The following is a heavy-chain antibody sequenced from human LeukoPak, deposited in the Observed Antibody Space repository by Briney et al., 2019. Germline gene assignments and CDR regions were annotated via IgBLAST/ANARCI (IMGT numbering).Heavy chain of an antibody. CDR2: ISYDGSNK. J-gene: IGHJ4*02. CDR3: AKDGRIVGATFGY. Sequence: GGSLRLSCAASGFTFSSYSMHWVRQAPGKGLEWVAVISYDGSNKYYADSVKGRFTISRDNSKNTLYLQMNSLRAEDTAVYYCAKDGRIVGATFGYWGQGTLVTVSS. D-gene: IGHD1-26*01. CDR1: GFTFSSYS. V-gene: IGHV3-30*18.